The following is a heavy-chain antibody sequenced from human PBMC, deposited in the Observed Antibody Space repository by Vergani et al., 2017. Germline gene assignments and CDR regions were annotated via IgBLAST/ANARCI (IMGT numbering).Heavy chain of an antibody. J-gene: IGHJ1*01. Sequence: QVHLVQSGAEVKKPGSSEKVSCKASGGTFSSYAISWVRPAPGQGLEWMGRIIPIFGTANYAQKFQGRVTITADESTSTAYMELSSLRSEDTAVYYCARDQGGSSGFLEYFQHWGQGTLVTVSS. D-gene: IGHD3-22*01. CDR3: ARDQGGSSGFLEYFQH. V-gene: IGHV1-69*13. CDR1: GGTFSSYA. CDR2: IIPIFGTA.